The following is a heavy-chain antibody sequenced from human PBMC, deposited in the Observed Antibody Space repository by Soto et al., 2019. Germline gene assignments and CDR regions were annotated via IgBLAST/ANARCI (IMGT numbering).Heavy chain of an antibody. Sequence: QVQLQESGPGLVTPSQTLSLTCTVSGDSISSGKYYWSWIRQHPGKGQEWIGYIYYSTYYNPSLKSRVTISLDTSKNQLSLKLTSVTAADTAVYYCARGDNWFDPWGQGTLVTVSS. CDR2: IYYST. J-gene: IGHJ5*02. V-gene: IGHV4-31*03. CDR1: GDSISSGKYY. CDR3: ARGDNWFDP.